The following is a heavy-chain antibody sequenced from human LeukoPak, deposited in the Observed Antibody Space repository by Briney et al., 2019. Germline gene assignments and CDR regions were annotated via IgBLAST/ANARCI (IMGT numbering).Heavy chain of an antibody. V-gene: IGHV1-69*01. CDR1: GGSFSSYA. Sequence: SVKVSCKASGGSFSSYAISWVRQAPGQGLEWMGGIIPIFGTANYAQKFQGRVTITADESTSTAYMELSSLRSEDTAVYYCASCAEKEIGWFDPWGQGTLVTVSS. J-gene: IGHJ5*02. CDR3: ASCAEKEIGWFDP. D-gene: IGHD2-21*01. CDR2: IIPIFGTA.